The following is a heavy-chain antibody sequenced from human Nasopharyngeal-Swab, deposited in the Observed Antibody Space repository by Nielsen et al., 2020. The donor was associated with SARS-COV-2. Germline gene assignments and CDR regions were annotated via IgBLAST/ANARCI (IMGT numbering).Heavy chain of an antibody. CDR3: ARGGYSSGWVVY. V-gene: IGHV4-39*07. CDR1: GGSISSSSYY. Sequence: SETRSLTCTVSGGSISSSSYYWGWIRQPPGKGLEWIGSIYHSGSTYYNPSLKSRATISVDTSKNQFSLKLSSVTAADTAVYYCARGGYSSGWVVYWGQGTLVTVSS. J-gene: IGHJ4*02. CDR2: IYHSGST. D-gene: IGHD6-19*01.